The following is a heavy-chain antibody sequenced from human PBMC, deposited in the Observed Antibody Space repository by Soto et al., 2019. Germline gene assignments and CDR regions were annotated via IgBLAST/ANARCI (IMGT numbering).Heavy chain of an antibody. CDR3: AKAHVRDSSGTYYAY. CDR1: GFTFSSYG. CDR2: ISYDGSND. Sequence: QVQLVESGGGVVQPGRSLRLSCAASGFTFSSYGMHWVRQAPGKGLEWVAIISYDGSNDYYADSVNGRFTISRDNSKNTLYLQMNSLRAEDTAVYYCAKAHVRDSSGTYYAYWGQGALVTVSS. J-gene: IGHJ4*02. V-gene: IGHV3-30*18. D-gene: IGHD1-26*01.